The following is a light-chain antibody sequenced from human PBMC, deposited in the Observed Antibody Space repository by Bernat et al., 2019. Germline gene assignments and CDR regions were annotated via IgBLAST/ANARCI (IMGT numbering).Light chain of an antibody. CDR2: DVT. CDR3: VSYTTSSTFV. Sequence: QSALTQPASVSGSPGQSITISCTGTSSDVGAYNYVSWFQQHPDKAPKLMLYDVTNRPSGVSYRFSGSKSGNTASLTISALQAEDEADYYCVSYTTSSTFVFGTGTKVTVL. V-gene: IGLV2-14*03. CDR1: SSDVGAYNY. J-gene: IGLJ1*01.